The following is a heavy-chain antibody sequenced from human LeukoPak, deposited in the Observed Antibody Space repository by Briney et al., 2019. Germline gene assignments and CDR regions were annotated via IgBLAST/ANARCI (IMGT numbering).Heavy chain of an antibody. D-gene: IGHD2-15*01. CDR3: AREQDCSGGSCYPPEGYYYGTDV. V-gene: IGHV1-18*01. CDR2: ISAYNGNT. J-gene: IGHJ6*02. Sequence: ASVKVSCKASGYTFTSCGISWVRQAPGQGLEWMGWISAYNGNTNYAQKLQGRVTMTTDTSTSTAYMELRSLRSDDTAVYYCAREQDCSGGSCYPPEGYYYGTDVWGQGTTVTVSS. CDR1: GYTFTSCG.